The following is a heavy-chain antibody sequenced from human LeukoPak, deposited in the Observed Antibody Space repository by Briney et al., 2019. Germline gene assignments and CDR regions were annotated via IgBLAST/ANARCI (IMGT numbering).Heavy chain of an antibody. J-gene: IGHJ3*02. Sequence: ASVKVSCKASGYTFTGYYMHWVRQAPGQGLEWMGWINPNSGGTKYAQKFQGRVTMTRDMSISTAYMEMSRLRSDDTAVYYCARLYDSSSRALDIWGQGTMVTVSS. CDR2: INPNSGGT. CDR1: GYTFTGYY. D-gene: IGHD6-6*01. V-gene: IGHV1-2*02. CDR3: ARLYDSSSRALDI.